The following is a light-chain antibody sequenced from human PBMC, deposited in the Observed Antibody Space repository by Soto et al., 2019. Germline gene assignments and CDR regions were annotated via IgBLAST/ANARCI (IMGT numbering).Light chain of an antibody. CDR2: HAS. CDR1: QSISNW. Sequence: DIKMNQSPSALPASVGDRVTITCRASQSISNWLAWYQQKPGTAPRVLIYHASNLQSGVPSRFSGSGSGTEFSLTISSLQPDDFATYYFQQYNSYSFGQGTKVDI. CDR3: QQYNSYS. J-gene: IGKJ1*01. V-gene: IGKV1-5*01.